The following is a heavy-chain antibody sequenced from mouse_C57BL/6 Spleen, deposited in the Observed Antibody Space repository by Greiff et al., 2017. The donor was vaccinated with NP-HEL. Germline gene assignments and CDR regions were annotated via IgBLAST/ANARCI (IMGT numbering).Heavy chain of an antibody. D-gene: IGHD1-1*01. J-gene: IGHJ2*01. V-gene: IGHV2-2*01. Sequence: VQLQQSGPGLVQPSQSLSITCTVSGFSLTSYGVHWVRQSPGKGLEWLGVIWSGGSTDYNAACISRLSISKDNSKSQVFFKMNSLQADDTAIYYCARGGREDYFDYWGQGTTLTVSS. CDR1: GFSLTSYG. CDR2: IWSGGST. CDR3: ARGGREDYFDY.